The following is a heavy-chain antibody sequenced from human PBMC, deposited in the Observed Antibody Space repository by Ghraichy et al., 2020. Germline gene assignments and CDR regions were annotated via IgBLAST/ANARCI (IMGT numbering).Heavy chain of an antibody. Sequence: SETLSLTCAVYGGSFSGHYWSWVRQPPGKGLEWIGQIVHNEDTNYNPSLKSRVTMSLDASKNQFSLKLDSVTAADTAVYYCIRNGAYCFEYWAQGTLVTVSS. CDR2: IVHNEDT. CDR1: GGSFSGHY. CDR3: IRNGAYCFEY. V-gene: IGHV4-34*12. J-gene: IGHJ4*02. D-gene: IGHD1-26*01.